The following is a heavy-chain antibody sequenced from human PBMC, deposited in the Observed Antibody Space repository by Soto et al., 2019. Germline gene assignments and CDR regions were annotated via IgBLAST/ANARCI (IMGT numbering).Heavy chain of an antibody. CDR1: GLPHSNFA. V-gene: IGHV3-23*05. D-gene: IGHD1-1*01. CDR3: AKDAVYNDGLWLMDH. CDR2: IYGSGRGI. Sequence: PGGSLRLSCTASGLPHSNFAMMWVHQAPGKGLECVSGIYGSGRGIEYADSVKGRFTISRDNSKNTVYLQMTDLRADDTAVYYCAKDAVYNDGLWLMDHWGQGTQVTVSS. J-gene: IGHJ4*02.